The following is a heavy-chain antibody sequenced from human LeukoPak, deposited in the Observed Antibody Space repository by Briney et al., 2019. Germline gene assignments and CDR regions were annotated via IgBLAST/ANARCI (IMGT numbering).Heavy chain of an antibody. CDR3: ARGWWFGELLPFDY. CDR1: GGSISSYY. V-gene: IGHV4-59*08. Sequence: SETLSLTCTVSGGSISSYYWSWIRQPPGKGLEWIGYIYYSGSTYYNPSLKSRVTISVDTSKNQFSLKLSSVTAADTAVYYCARGWWFGELLPFDYWGQGTLVTVSS. D-gene: IGHD3-10*01. J-gene: IGHJ4*02. CDR2: IYYSGST.